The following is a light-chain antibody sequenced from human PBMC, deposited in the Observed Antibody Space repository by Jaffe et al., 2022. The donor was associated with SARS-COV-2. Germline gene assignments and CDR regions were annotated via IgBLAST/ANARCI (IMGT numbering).Light chain of an antibody. CDR3: QQSYTTPHT. V-gene: IGKV1-39*01. Sequence: DIQMTQSPSSLSASVGDRVTIACRASQRISSFLNWYQQKPGKAPKLLIYDASSLQGGVPSRFSGSGSGTDFTLTISTLQPEDFATYYCQQSYTTPHTFGQGTKVEIK. CDR2: DAS. CDR1: QRISSF. J-gene: IGKJ1*01.